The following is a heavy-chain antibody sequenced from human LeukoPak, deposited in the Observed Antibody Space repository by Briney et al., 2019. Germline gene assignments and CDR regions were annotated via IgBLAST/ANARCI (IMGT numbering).Heavy chain of an antibody. CDR2: IYYSGST. CDR3: ARHLGCRDAFDI. Sequence: SETLSLTCTVSGGSISSYYWSWIRQPPGKGLEWIGYIYYSGSTNYNPSLKSRVTISVDTSKNQFSLKLSSVTAADTAVYYCARHLGCRDAFDIWGQGTIVTVYS. D-gene: IGHD2-15*01. J-gene: IGHJ3*02. V-gene: IGHV4-59*08. CDR1: GGSISSYY.